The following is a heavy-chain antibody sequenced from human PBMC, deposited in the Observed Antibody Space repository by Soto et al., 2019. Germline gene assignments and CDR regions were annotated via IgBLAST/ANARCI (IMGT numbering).Heavy chain of an antibody. CDR3: AASYGSGYRAFDY. Sequence: AASVKVSCKASGDTFSFYTINWVRQAPGLGLEWMGRVNPIVSMSNYAQKFQGRVTITADKSTNTAYMQLSSLRSEDTAIYYCAASYGSGYRAFDYWGQGALATVSS. CDR2: VNPIVSMS. CDR1: GDTFSFYT. D-gene: IGHD3-10*01. J-gene: IGHJ4*02. V-gene: IGHV1-69*02.